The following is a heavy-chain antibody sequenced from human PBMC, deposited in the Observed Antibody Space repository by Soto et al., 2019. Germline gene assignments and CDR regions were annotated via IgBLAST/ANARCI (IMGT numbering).Heavy chain of an antibody. CDR2: INAGNGNT. CDR3: ARASSSSSQGPSYYYYYGMDV. Sequence: ASVKVSCKASGYTFTSYAMHWVRQAPGQRLEWMGWINAGNGNTKYSQKFQGRVTITRDTSASTAYMELSSLRSEDTAVYYCARASSSSSQGPSYYYYYGMDVWGQGTTVTVSS. D-gene: IGHD6-6*01. J-gene: IGHJ6*02. V-gene: IGHV1-3*01. CDR1: GYTFTSYA.